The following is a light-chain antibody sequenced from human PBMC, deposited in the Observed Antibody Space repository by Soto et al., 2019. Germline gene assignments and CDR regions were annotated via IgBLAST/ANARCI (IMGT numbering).Light chain of an antibody. V-gene: IGKV3-20*01. CDR3: QQYGSSPALT. CDR2: GAS. Sequence: EIVLTQSPGTLSLSPGERATLSCRASQSVSSSYLAWYQQKPGQAPRLLIYGASSRATSIPDRFSGSGSGTDFTLTISRLEPEDFALYYCQQYGSSPALTFGGGTKVEIK. CDR1: QSVSSSY. J-gene: IGKJ4*01.